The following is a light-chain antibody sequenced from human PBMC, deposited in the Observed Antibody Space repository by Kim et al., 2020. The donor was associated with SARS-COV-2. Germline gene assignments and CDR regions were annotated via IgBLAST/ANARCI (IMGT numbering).Light chain of an antibody. CDR3: QQRGDLPT. CDR1: QSVSSY. V-gene: IGKV3-11*01. Sequence: IVLTQSPATLSLSPGERATLSCRASQSVSSYLAWYQQKPGQAPRLLIFDASNRATGIPARFSGSGSGTDFTLTISSLEPEDFAVYYCQQRGDLPTFGQGTKVDIK. CDR2: DAS. J-gene: IGKJ1*01.